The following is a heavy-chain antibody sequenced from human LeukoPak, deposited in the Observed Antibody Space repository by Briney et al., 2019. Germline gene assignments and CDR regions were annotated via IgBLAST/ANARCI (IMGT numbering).Heavy chain of an antibody. CDR2: IYYSGST. D-gene: IGHD5-18*01. J-gene: IGHJ6*02. CDR1: GGSISSSSYY. Sequence: SETLSLTCAVSGGSISSSSYYWGWIRQPPGKGLEWIGNIYYSGSTYYNPSLKSRVTISVDTSKNQFSLKLSSVTAADTAVYYCARITIGYSYDVWGQGTTVTVSS. CDR3: ARITIGYSYDV. V-gene: IGHV4-39*07.